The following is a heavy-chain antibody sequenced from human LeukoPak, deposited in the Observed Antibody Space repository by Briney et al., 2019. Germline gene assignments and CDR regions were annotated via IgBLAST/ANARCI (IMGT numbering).Heavy chain of an antibody. J-gene: IGHJ4*02. D-gene: IGHD1-26*01. CDR1: GGSISSSSYY. V-gene: IGHV4-39*07. CDR2: IYYSGST. Sequence: SETLSLTCTVSGGSISSSSYYWGWIRQPPGKGLEWIGSIYYSGSTYYNPSLKSRVTISVDTSKNQFSLKLSSVTAADTAVYYCARRGGGYAPNDYWGQGTLVTVSS. CDR3: ARRGGGYAPNDY.